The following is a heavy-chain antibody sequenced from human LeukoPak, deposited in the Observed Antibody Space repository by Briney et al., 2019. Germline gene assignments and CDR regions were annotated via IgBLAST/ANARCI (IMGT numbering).Heavy chain of an antibody. CDR2: IYNSGST. Sequence: SETLSLTCIVSGGSVSSYYWTWIRQPPGKGLEWIGYIYNSGSTNYNPSLKSRVTISVDTSKNQFSLKLSSMTAADTAVYYCARDTDSSGYYDSWGQGTLVTVSS. V-gene: IGHV4-59*02. J-gene: IGHJ5*01. D-gene: IGHD3-22*01. CDR3: ARDTDSSGYYDS. CDR1: GGSVSSYY.